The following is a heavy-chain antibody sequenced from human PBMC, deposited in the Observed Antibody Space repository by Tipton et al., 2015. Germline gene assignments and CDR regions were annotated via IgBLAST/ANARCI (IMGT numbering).Heavy chain of an antibody. V-gene: IGHV4-39*07. Sequence: LRLSCTVSGGSISSSSYYWAWIRQPPGKGLEWIGSLYFSGSTYYNPSLKSRVTISIDRSKNQFSVRLTSVTAADTAVYYCARDLEHGMDVWGQGTTVTVSS. J-gene: IGHJ6*02. D-gene: IGHD5-24*01. CDR1: GGSISSSSYY. CDR3: ARDLEHGMDV. CDR2: LYFSGST.